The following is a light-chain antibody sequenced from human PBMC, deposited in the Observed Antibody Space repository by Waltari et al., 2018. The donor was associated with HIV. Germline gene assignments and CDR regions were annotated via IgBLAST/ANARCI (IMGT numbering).Light chain of an antibody. J-gene: IGKJ2*01. CDR1: QSINRN. CDR3: QQYDSWPADT. CDR2: AAS. V-gene: IGKV3-15*01. Sequence: EIVMTQSPDTLSVSPGERATLSCRASQSINRNLVWYQQKPGQDPRLLIYAASTRAIGIPARFSGSGSGTEFTLTISSLQSDDFAVYYCQQYDSWPADTFGQGTKLEIK.